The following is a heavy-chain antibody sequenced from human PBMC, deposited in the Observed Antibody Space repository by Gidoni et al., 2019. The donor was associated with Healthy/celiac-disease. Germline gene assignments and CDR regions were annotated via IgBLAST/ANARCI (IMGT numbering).Heavy chain of an antibody. J-gene: IGHJ4*02. D-gene: IGHD2-15*01. CDR3: ARAPPYCSGGSCPLRYYFDY. V-gene: IGHV3-30-3*01. CDR2: ISYDGSNK. CDR1: GFTFSSYA. Sequence: QVQLVESGGGVVQPGRSLRLSCAASGFTFSSYAMHWVRQAPGKGLEWVAVISYDGSNKYYADSVKGRFTISRDNSKNTLYLQMNSLRAEDTAVYYCARAPPYCSGGSCPLRYYFDYWGQGTLVTVSS.